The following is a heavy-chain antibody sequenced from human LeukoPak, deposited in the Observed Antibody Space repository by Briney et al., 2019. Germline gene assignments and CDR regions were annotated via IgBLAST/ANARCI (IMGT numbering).Heavy chain of an antibody. Sequence: SETLSLTCTVSAGSISSYYWTWIRQPPGKGLEWIGYIYYSGSTNYNPSLESRVTISVDTSKNQFSLKLSSVTAADTAVYYCARARDYYDSSGYHVFWFDPWGQGTLVTVSS. D-gene: IGHD3-22*01. CDR3: ARARDYYDSSGYHVFWFDP. V-gene: IGHV4-59*08. CDR1: AGSISSYY. J-gene: IGHJ5*02. CDR2: IYYSGST.